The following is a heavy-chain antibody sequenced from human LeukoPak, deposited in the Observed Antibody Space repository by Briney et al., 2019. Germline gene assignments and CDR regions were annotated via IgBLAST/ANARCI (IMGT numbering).Heavy chain of an antibody. CDR2: MRKKINGYTT. CDR1: GFSFSDHY. Sequence: PGGSLRLSCAASGFSFSDHYMDWVRQAPGKGLEWVGRMRKKINGYTTEYGASVKGRFTVSGDESKNSVYLQMDSLTTEDTAVYYCGRVMRNCAIENWGQGTLVTVSS. CDR3: GRVMRNCAIEN. J-gene: IGHJ4*02. D-gene: IGHD1-14*01. V-gene: IGHV3-72*01.